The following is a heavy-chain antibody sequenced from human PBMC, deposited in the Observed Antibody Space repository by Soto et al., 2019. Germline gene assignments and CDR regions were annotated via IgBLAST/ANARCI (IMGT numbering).Heavy chain of an antibody. CDR1: GYTFTSYD. CDR2: MNPDSGNT. V-gene: IGHV1-8*01. CDR3: AGGPLGYGFDP. D-gene: IGHD5-12*01. Sequence: QVQLVQSGAEVKKPGASVKVSCKASGYTFTSYDINWVRQATGQGLEWMGWMNPDSGNTGYAQKSQXXGTMTRNTSIITAYMEMSSQRSGDTAVSYGAGGPLGYGFDPGGQGTLVTVSS. J-gene: IGHJ5*02.